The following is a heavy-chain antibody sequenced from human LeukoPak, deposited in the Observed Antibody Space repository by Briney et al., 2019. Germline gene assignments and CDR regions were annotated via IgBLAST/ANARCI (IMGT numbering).Heavy chain of an antibody. V-gene: IGHV4-39*07. J-gene: IGHJ4*02. CDR2: IYYSGST. D-gene: IGHD2-21*02. CDR3: ARAPIVVVTASHFDY. Sequence: SETLSLTCTVSGGSISSSSYYWGWIRQPPGKGLEWIGSIYYSGSTYYNPSLKSRVTISVDTSKNQFSLKLSSVTAADTAVYYCARAPIVVVTASHFDYWGQGTLVTVSS. CDR1: GGSISSSSYY.